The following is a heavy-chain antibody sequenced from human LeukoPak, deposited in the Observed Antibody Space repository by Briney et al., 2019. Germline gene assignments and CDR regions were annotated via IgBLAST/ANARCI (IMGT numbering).Heavy chain of an antibody. CDR3: AKGSYGSGSYPYYYYYYYMDA. V-gene: IGHV3-23*01. D-gene: IGHD3-10*01. CDR2: ISGSGGGT. Sequence: VASVKVSCKASGYTFTSYGMSWVRQAPGKGLEWVSAISGSGGGTYYADSVKGRFTISRDNSKNTLYLQMNSLRAEDTAVYYCAKGSYGSGSYPYYYYYYYMDAWGKGTTVTISS. J-gene: IGHJ6*03. CDR1: GYTFTSYG.